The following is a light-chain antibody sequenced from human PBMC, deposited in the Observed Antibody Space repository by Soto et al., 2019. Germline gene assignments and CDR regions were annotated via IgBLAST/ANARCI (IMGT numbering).Light chain of an antibody. CDR2: GAS. CDR1: QGIINY. V-gene: IGKV1-9*01. Sequence: IQLTQSPSSLSASMVYIVTITWRASQGIINYLAWYQQKPGKAPKLLIYGASTLQGGVPSRFSGSGSGTDFTLTVSSLQPEDLATYYCQQLFMYPPTFGPGTKVDI. CDR3: QQLFMYPPT. J-gene: IGKJ3*01.